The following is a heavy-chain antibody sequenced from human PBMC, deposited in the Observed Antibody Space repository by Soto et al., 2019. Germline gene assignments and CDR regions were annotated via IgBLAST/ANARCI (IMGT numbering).Heavy chain of an antibody. Sequence: GGSLRLSCAASGFTFSSYCMHWVRQAPGKGLEWVAVISYDGSNKYYADSVKGRFTISRDNSKNTLYLQMNSLRAEDTAVYYCAKSRTAAGTLQGWGQGTLVTVSS. D-gene: IGHD6-13*01. V-gene: IGHV3-30*18. CDR1: GFTFSSYC. CDR3: AKSRTAAGTLQG. J-gene: IGHJ4*02. CDR2: ISYDGSNK.